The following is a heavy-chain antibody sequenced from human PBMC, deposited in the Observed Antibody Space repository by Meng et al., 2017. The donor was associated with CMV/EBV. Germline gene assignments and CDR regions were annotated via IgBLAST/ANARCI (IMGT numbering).Heavy chain of an antibody. D-gene: IGHD2-2*02. J-gene: IGHJ6*02. V-gene: IGHV3-30*04. CDR1: GFTFSSYA. CDR3: ARDSVAGLYCSSTSCYRSAYYYYGMDV. CDR2: ISYDGSNK. Sequence: GGSLRLSCAASGFTFSSYAMHWVRQAPGKGLEWVAVISYDGSNKYYADSVKGRFTISRDNSKNTLYLQMNSLRAEDTAVYYCARDSVAGLYCSSTSCYRSAYYYYGMDVWGQGTTVNVSS.